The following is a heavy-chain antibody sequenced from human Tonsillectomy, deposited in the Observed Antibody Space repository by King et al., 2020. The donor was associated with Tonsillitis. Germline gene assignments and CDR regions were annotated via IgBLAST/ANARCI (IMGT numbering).Heavy chain of an antibody. Sequence: VQLVESGGGVVQPGRSLRLSCAASGFTFSSYAMHWVRQAPGKGLEWVALISFDGSNKEYADSAKGRFTISRDNSKNRLYLQMNSLRAKDTAVYYCARRDGALDYYYYGMDVWGQGTTVTVSS. J-gene: IGHJ6*02. CDR2: ISFDGSNK. CDR1: GFTFSSYA. CDR3: ARRDGALDYYYYGMDV. D-gene: IGHD4-17*01. V-gene: IGHV3-30-3*01.